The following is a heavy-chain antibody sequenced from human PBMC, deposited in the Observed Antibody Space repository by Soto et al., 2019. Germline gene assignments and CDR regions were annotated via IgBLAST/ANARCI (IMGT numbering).Heavy chain of an antibody. Sequence: GASVKVSCKASGYTFTSYYMHWVRQAPGQGLEWMGIINPSGGSTSYAQKFQGRVTMTRDTSTSTVYMELSSLRSEDTAVYYCARALNRGLHLGELSPKDDAFDIWGQGTMVTVSS. CDR1: GYTFTSYY. CDR2: INPSGGST. D-gene: IGHD3-16*02. J-gene: IGHJ3*02. V-gene: IGHV1-46*03. CDR3: ARALNRGLHLGELSPKDDAFDI.